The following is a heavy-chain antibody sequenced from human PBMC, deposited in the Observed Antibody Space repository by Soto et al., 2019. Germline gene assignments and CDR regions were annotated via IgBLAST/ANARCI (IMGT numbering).Heavy chain of an antibody. CDR3: AKVAYSSSEWYNWFDP. CDR2: ISGSGGST. Sequence: GGSLRLSCAASGFTFSSYAMSWVRQAPGKGLEWVSGISGSGGSTYYADYVKGRFTISRDNSKNTLYLQMDSLRAEDTAVYYCAKVAYSSSEWYNWFDPWGQGTLVTVSS. D-gene: IGHD6-6*01. CDR1: GFTFSSYA. V-gene: IGHV3-23*01. J-gene: IGHJ5*02.